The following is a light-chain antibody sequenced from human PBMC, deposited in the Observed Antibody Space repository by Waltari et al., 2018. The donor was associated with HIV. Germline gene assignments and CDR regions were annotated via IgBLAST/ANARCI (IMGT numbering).Light chain of an antibody. V-gene: IGKV1-39*01. CDR2: AAS. CDR1: QNINTY. CDR3: HQNYRTPRT. J-gene: IGKJ2*02. Sequence: DIQMTQSPSSLSASVGDRVIIACRASQNINTYLNWYQQKPGKAPELLISAASTSQSGAPSRFSGRGSGTEFTLTISTLQPEDLATYFCHQNYRTPRTFGQGTKLAI.